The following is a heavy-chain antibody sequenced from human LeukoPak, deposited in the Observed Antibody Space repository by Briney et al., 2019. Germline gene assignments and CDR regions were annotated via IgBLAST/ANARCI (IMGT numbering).Heavy chain of an antibody. CDR3: AKDLWSGSYSGLGYYMDV. CDR1: GFTFSSYS. D-gene: IGHD1-26*01. Sequence: QPGGSLRLSCAASGFTFSSYSMNWVRQAPGKGLEWVSSISSSSSTIYYADSVKGRFTISRDNAKNSLYLQMNSLRAEDTAVYYCAKDLWSGSYSGLGYYMDVWGKGTTVTISS. V-gene: IGHV3-48*01. CDR2: ISSSSSTI. J-gene: IGHJ6*03.